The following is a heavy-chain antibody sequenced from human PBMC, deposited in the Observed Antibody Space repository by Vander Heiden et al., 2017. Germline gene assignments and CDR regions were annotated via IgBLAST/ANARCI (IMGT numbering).Heavy chain of an antibody. D-gene: IGHD6-19*01. Sequence: QVQLVESGGGVVQPGRSLSLSCAASGFTFNNYDMHGVRQAPGKGLEWLAFIWFDGSNEFYTDSVKGRFTVSRDNSKNVLYLQMNNLRAEDTAVYYCARNYRSSSGWEYFQHWGQGTLVTVSS. V-gene: IGHV3-33*01. CDR2: IWFDGSNE. CDR1: GFTFNNYD. J-gene: IGHJ1*01. CDR3: ARNYRSSSGWEYFQH.